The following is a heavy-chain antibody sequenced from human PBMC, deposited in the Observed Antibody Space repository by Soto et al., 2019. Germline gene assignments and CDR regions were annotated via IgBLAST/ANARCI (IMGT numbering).Heavy chain of an antibody. D-gene: IGHD5-12*01. Sequence: QVQLVQSGAEVQKPGSSVKVSCKASGGTFSSYAISWVRQAPGQGLEWMGGIIPIFGTANYAQKFQGRVTITADKSTSTAYMELSSLRSEDTAVYYCARDGFVEMATITPNWFDPWGQGTLVTVSS. J-gene: IGHJ5*02. CDR1: GGTFSSYA. CDR3: ARDGFVEMATITPNWFDP. V-gene: IGHV1-69*06. CDR2: IIPIFGTA.